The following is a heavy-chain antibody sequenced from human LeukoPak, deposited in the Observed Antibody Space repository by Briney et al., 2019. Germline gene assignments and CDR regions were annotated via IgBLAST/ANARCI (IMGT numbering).Heavy chain of an antibody. CDR3: TMWLHEY. J-gene: IGHJ4*02. D-gene: IGHD5-12*01. Sequence: PGGSLRLSCVASGFTYWIHWVRQAPGEGLVWVARIKYDGGSPDYAASVKGRFTISTDNAKNTVYLQMNSLRAEDTAVYYCTMWLHEYWGQGTLVSVSS. V-gene: IGHV3-74*01. CDR2: IKYDGGSP. CDR1: GFTYW.